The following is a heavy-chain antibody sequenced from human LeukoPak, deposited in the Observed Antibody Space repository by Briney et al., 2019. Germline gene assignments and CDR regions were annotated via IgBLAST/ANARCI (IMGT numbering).Heavy chain of an antibody. D-gene: IGHD3-3*01. CDR1: GFNFSSYA. V-gene: IGHV3-23*01. J-gene: IGHJ3*02. CDR2: HSGSGGST. Sequence: GGSLRLSCEASGFNFSSYAMSWVRQAPGKGLEWVAAHSGSGGSTYYADSVKGRFTISRDNSKNTLYLEMNSLRAEDTAVYYCAKGARATYYDFWSGYYDAFDIWGQGTMVTVSS. CDR3: AKGARATYYDFWSGYYDAFDI.